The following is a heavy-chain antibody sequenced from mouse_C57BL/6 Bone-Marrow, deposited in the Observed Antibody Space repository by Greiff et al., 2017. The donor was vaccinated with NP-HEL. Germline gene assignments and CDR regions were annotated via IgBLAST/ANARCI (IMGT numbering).Heavy chain of an antibody. Sequence: VQLKKSGPELVKPGASVKISCKASGYSFTGYYMNWVKQSPEKSLEWIGEINPSTGGTTYNQKFKAKATLTVDKSSSTAYMQLKSLTSEDSAVYYCARGLGFDYWGQGTTLTVSS. V-gene: IGHV1-42*01. CDR1: GYSFTGYY. D-gene: IGHD2-4*01. CDR3: ARGLGFDY. J-gene: IGHJ2*01. CDR2: INPSTGGT.